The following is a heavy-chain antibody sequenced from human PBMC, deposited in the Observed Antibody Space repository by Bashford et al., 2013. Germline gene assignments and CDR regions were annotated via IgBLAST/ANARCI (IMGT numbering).Heavy chain of an antibody. CDR1: GFTFSSYG. D-gene: IGHD3-22*01. J-gene: IGHJ4*02. CDR3: GKDVAYYDSSGYPL. V-gene: IGHV3-9*01. Sequence: GGSLRLSCAASGFTFSSYGMHWVRQAPGKGLEWVSGISWNSGRRDYADSVKGRFTISRDNAKNSLYLQMNSLRPEDTAWYYCGKDVAYYDSSGYPLWGQGTLVTVSS. CDR2: ISWNSGRR.